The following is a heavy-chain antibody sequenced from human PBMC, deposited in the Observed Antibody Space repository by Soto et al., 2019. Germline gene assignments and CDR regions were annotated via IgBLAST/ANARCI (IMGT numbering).Heavy chain of an antibody. CDR2: ISSSSSYT. J-gene: IGHJ4*02. V-gene: IGHV3-11*06. Sequence: VPLVESGGGLVKPGGSLRLSCAASGFTFSDYYMSWIRQAPGKGLEWVSYISSSSSYTNYVDSVKGRFTISRDNAKNSLHLQMNSLRAEDTAVYYCARDNYDSSGYYPDYWGQGTLVTVSS. CDR1: GFTFSDYY. CDR3: ARDNYDSSGYYPDY. D-gene: IGHD3-22*01.